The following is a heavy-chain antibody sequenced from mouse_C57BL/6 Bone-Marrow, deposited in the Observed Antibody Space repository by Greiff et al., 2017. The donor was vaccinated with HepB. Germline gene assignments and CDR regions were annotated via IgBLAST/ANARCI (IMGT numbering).Heavy chain of an antibody. Sequence: QVQLKESGAELVRPGTSVKMSCKASGYTFTNYWIGWAKQRPGHGLEWIGDIYPGGGYTNYNEKFKGKATLTADKSSSTAYMQFSSLTSEDSAIYYCARGYSNYPFAYWGQGTLVTVSA. D-gene: IGHD2-5*01. J-gene: IGHJ3*01. CDR2: IYPGGGYT. CDR1: GYTFTNYW. CDR3: ARGYSNYPFAY. V-gene: IGHV1-63*01.